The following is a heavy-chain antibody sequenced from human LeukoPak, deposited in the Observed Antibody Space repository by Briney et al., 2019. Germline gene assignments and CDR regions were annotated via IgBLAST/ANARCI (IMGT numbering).Heavy chain of an antibody. D-gene: IGHD4-17*01. Sequence: KASETLSLTCTVSGGSISSSSYYWGWIRQPPGKGLEWIGSIYYSGSTYYNPSLKSRVTISVDTSKNQFSLKLSSVTAADTAVYYCASYTVTGGLFDYWGQGTLVTVSS. J-gene: IGHJ4*02. V-gene: IGHV4-39*07. CDR1: GGSISSSSYY. CDR3: ASYTVTGGLFDY. CDR2: IYYSGST.